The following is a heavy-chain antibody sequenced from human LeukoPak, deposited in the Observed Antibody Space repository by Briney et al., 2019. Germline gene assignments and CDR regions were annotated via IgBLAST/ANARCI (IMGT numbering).Heavy chain of an antibody. Sequence: PSQTLSLTCAVSGGSISSGGYSWSWIRQPPGKGLGWIGYIYHSGSTYYNPSLKSRVTISVDRSKNQFSLKLSSVTAADTAVYYCARAPYYYDSSGYPSLGFDPWGQGTLVTVSS. CDR3: ARAPYYYDSSGYPSLGFDP. D-gene: IGHD3-22*01. J-gene: IGHJ5*02. CDR1: GGSISSGGYS. V-gene: IGHV4-30-2*01. CDR2: IYHSGST.